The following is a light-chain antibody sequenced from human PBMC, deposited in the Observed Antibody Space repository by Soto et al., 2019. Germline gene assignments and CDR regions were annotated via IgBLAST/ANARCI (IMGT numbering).Light chain of an antibody. Sequence: DLQMTQSPSTLSASVGDRVTITCRASQSISSWLAWFQQKPGKAPKLLIYDASTLESGVPSRFSGSGSGTEFTLTISSLQPDDFATYYCQQYNYYRTFGQGTKVEIK. CDR1: QSISSW. J-gene: IGKJ1*01. V-gene: IGKV1-5*01. CDR3: QQYNYYRT. CDR2: DAS.